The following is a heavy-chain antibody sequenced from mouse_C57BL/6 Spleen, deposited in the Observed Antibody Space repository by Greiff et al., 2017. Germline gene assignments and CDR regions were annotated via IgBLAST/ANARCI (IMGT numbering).Heavy chain of an antibody. V-gene: IGHV1-82*01. CDR2: IYPGDGDT. D-gene: IGHD2-5*01. CDR1: GYAFSSSW. Sequence: VKLMESGPELVKPGASVKISCKASGYAFSSSWMNWVKQRPGKGLEWIGRIYPGDGDTNYNGKFKGKATLTADKSSSTAYMQLSSLTSEDSAVYFCARDSNYVRAMDYWGQGTSVTVSS. J-gene: IGHJ4*01. CDR3: ARDSNYVRAMDY.